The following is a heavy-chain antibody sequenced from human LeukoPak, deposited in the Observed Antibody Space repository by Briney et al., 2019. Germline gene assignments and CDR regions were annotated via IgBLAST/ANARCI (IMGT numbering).Heavy chain of an antibody. CDR2: ISSGGTTI. CDR1: RFTFNTYT. V-gene: IGHV3-48*01. J-gene: IGHJ6*03. CDR3: AREGYNYYYMDV. Sequence: PGGSLRLSCVASRFTFNTYTVNWVRQAPGEGLEWVSYISSGGTTISYADSVKGRFTISRDNAKNSLFLQMNSLRAEDTAVYYCAREGYNYYYMDVWGKGTTVTVSS.